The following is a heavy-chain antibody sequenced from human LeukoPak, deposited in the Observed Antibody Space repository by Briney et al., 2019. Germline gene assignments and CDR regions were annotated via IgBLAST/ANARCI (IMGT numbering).Heavy chain of an antibody. D-gene: IGHD6-13*01. CDR1: GGSFSGYY. J-gene: IGHJ4*02. CDR2: INHSGST. CDR3: ARVGRQLAPFDY. Sequence: PSETLSLTCAVYGGSFSGYYWSWIRQPPGKGLEWIGEINHSGSTNYNPSLKSRVTISVDTSKNQFSLKLSSVTAADTAVYYCARVGRQLAPFDYWGQRTLVTVSS. V-gene: IGHV4-34*01.